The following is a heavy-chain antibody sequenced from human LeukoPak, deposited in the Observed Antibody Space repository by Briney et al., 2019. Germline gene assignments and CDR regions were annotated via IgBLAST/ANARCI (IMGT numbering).Heavy chain of an antibody. CDR2: IIPIFGIA. J-gene: IGHJ4*02. D-gene: IGHD2-21*01. CDR1: GDTFSSYA. CDR3: ASKKYSN. V-gene: IGHV1-69*04. Sequence: ASVKVSCKASGDTFSSYAISWVRQAPGQGLEWMGRIIPIFGIANYAQKFQGRVTITADKSTSTAYRELSSLRSEDTAVYYCASKKYSNWGQGTLVTVSS.